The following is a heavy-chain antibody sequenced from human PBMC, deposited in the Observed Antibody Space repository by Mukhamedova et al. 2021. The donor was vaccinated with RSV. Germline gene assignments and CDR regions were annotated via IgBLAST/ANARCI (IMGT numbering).Heavy chain of an antibody. Sequence: KVNGYATFYSASVRGRFTISRDDSKDTAYLQMNNLITEDTAIYYCVRHVEGSWSYWGQGTLVTVSS. J-gene: IGHJ4*02. V-gene: IGHV3-73*01. CDR2: KVNGYAT. D-gene: IGHD3-10*01. CDR3: VRHVEGSWSY.